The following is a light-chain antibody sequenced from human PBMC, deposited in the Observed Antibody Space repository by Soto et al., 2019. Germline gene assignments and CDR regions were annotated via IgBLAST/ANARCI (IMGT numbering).Light chain of an antibody. V-gene: IGKV1-39*01. CDR2: AAS. CDR1: QSISSY. CDR3: QQSYSVPFT. J-gene: IGKJ3*01. Sequence: DIQMTQSPSSLSASVGDRVTITCRASQSISSYLNWYQQKPGEVPKLLIYAASTLHSGVPSRFSGSGSETDFTLSISSLQPEDFATYYCQQSYSVPFTFGPGTKVDIK.